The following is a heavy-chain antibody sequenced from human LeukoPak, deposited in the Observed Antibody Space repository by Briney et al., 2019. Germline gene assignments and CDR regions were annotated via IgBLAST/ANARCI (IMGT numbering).Heavy chain of an antibody. J-gene: IGHJ3*02. CDR1: GFTFDDYA. D-gene: IGHD1-26*01. Sequence: GGSLRLSCAASGFTFDDYAMHWVRQAPGKGLEWVSGISWNSGSIGYADSVKGRFTISRDNAKNSLYLQMNSLRAEDTALYYCAKGGGSYLSDAFDIWGQRTMVTVSS. CDR3: AKGGGSYLSDAFDI. V-gene: IGHV3-9*01. CDR2: ISWNSGSI.